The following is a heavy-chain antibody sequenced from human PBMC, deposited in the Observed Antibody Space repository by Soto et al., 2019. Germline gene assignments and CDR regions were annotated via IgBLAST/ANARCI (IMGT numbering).Heavy chain of an antibody. CDR1: GGSISSGGYY. CDR2: IYYSGST. J-gene: IGHJ5*02. D-gene: IGHD3-3*01. V-gene: IGHV4-31*03. CDR3: ARGIRITIFGVPKGWFDP. Sequence: SETLSLTCTVSGGSISSGGYYWSWIRQHPGKGLEWIGYIYYSGSTYYNPSLKSRVTISVDTSKNQFSLKLSSVTAADTAVCYCARGIRITIFGVPKGWFDPWGQGTLVTVSS.